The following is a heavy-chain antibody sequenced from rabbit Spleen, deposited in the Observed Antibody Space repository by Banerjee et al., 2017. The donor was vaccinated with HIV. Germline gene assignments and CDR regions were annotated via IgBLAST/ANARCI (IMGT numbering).Heavy chain of an antibody. CDR1: GFSFSSRYY. CDR3: ARETSSSFSTYGMDP. CDR2: IYSGSSGDT. D-gene: IGHD1-1*01. Sequence: QEQLVESGGGLVQPEGSLTLTCTASGFSFSSRYYMCWVRQAPGKGLEWIACIYSGSSGDTHYASWAKCRFTISKTSSTTVTLQMTSLTAADTATYFCARETSSSFSTYGMDPWGPGTLVTVS. V-gene: IGHV1S45*01. J-gene: IGHJ6*02.